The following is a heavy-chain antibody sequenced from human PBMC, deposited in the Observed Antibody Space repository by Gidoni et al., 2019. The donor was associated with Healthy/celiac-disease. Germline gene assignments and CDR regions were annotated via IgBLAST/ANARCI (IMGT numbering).Heavy chain of an antibody. V-gene: IGHV1-18*01. CDR3: ARDPPPDYGDYKYYYYGMDV. Sequence: QVQLVQSGAEVKKPGASVKVSCKASGSTFTSYGISWVRHAPGQGLEWMGWISAYNGTTNYAQQLQGSVTMTTDTSTSTAYMELRSLRSDDTAVYYCARDPPPDYGDYKYYYYGMDVWGQGTTVTVS. CDR1: GSTFTSYG. D-gene: IGHD4-17*01. CDR2: ISAYNGTT. J-gene: IGHJ6*02.